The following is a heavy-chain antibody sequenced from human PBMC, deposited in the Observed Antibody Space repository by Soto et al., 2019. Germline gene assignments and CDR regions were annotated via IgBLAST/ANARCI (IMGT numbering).Heavy chain of an antibody. CDR1: GDSVSSNSAA. CDR3: ARGTLLYYYDSSGYLPLRWFDP. D-gene: IGHD3-22*01. CDR2: TYYRSKWYN. J-gene: IGHJ5*02. Sequence: SQTLSLTCAISGDSVSSNSAAWNWIRQSPSRGLEWLGRTYYRSKWYNDYAVSVKSRITINPDTSKNQFSLKLSSVTAADTAVYYCARGTLLYYYDSSGYLPLRWFDPWGQGTLVTVSS. V-gene: IGHV6-1*01.